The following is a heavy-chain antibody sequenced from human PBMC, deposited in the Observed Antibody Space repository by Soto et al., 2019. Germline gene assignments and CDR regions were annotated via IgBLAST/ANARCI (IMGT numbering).Heavy chain of an antibody. CDR3: ARAPSSIAAAGDFDY. CDR2: INAGNGNT. Sequence: QVQLVQSGAEVKKPGASVKVSCKASGYTSTSYAMHWVRQAPGQRLEWMGWINAGNGNTKYSQKFQGRVTITRDTSASTAYMELSSLRSEDTAVYYCARAPSSIAAAGDFDYWGQGTLVTVSS. J-gene: IGHJ4*02. D-gene: IGHD6-13*01. V-gene: IGHV1-3*01. CDR1: GYTSTSYA.